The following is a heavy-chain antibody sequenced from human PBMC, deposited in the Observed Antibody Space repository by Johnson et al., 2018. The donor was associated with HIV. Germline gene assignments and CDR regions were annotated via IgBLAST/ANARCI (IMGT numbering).Heavy chain of an antibody. Sequence: MLLVESGGGVVRPGGSLRLSCAASGFTFDDYGMSWVRQAPGKGLEWVSGINWNGGSRGYANSEKGRFTISRDNAKNSLYLQMNSLRTEDTAVYYCARVYYYDNKDGFDIWGQGTTVTVSS. CDR3: ARVYYYDNKDGFDI. J-gene: IGHJ3*02. CDR2: INWNGGSR. CDR1: GFTFDDYG. D-gene: IGHD3-22*01. V-gene: IGHV3-20*04.